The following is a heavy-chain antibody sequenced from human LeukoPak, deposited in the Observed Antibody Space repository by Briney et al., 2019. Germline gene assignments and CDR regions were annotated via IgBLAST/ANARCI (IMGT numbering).Heavy chain of an antibody. CDR3: ARDLGYFDL. V-gene: IGHV4-30-2*01. D-gene: IGHD3-3*01. CDR2: NYHSGST. J-gene: IGHJ2*01. CDR1: GGSISSGGYS. Sequence: PSETLSLTCAVSGGSISSGGYSWGWIRQPPGKGLEWIGYNYHSGSTYYNPSLKSRVTISVDRSKNQFSLKLSSVTAADTAVYYCARDLGYFDLWGRGTLVTVSS.